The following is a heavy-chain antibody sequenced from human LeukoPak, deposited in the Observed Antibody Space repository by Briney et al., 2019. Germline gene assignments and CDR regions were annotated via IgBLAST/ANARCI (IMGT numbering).Heavy chain of an antibody. V-gene: IGHV1-69*05. CDR3: AGSGYPYCSSTSCEGWFDP. J-gene: IGHJ5*02. Sequence: ASVKVSCKASGGTFSSYAISWVRQAPGQGLEWMGGIISIFGTANYAQKFQGRVTITTDEHTSTAYMELSSLRSEDTAVYYCAGSGYPYCSSTSCEGWFDPWGQGTLVTVSS. CDR1: GGTFSSYA. CDR2: IISIFGTA. D-gene: IGHD2-2*01.